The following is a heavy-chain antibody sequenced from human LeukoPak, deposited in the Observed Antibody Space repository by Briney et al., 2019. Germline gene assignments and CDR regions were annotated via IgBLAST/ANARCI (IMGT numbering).Heavy chain of an antibody. V-gene: IGHV4-34*01. CDR3: ARRGDYYGSGADY. Sequence: SETLSLTCAVFRGSFSDYYWNWIRQPPGKGLEWIGEINHSGSTNYNPSLKSRVTISVDTSKNQFSLKLSSVTAADTAVYYCARRGDYYGSGADYWGQGTLVTVSS. D-gene: IGHD3-10*01. CDR1: RGSFSDYY. CDR2: INHSGST. J-gene: IGHJ4*02.